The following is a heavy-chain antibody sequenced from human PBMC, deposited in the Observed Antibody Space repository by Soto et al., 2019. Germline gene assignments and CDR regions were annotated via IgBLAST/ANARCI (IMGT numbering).Heavy chain of an antibody. Sequence: QVQRVQSGAEVKKPGSSVKVSCKASGGTFSSYAISWVRQAPGQGLEWMGGIIPIFGTANYAQKFQGRVTISADESTSIAYIALSSLRSDGTAVYDRASDLKASSGTAGWGQGTLVTVSP. D-gene: IGHD6-13*01. J-gene: IGHJ4*02. CDR3: ASDLKASSGTAG. V-gene: IGHV1-69*12. CDR2: IIPIFGTA. CDR1: GGTFSSYA.